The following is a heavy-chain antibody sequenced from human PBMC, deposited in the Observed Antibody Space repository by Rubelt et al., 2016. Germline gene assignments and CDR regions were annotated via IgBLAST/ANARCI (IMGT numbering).Heavy chain of an antibody. Sequence: QVQLVESGGGVVQSGGSLRLSCAGSGFIFSNYAMHWVRQAPGKGLEWVAVVSYDESDKNYADSVQGRFTISSENSKNTVNLQMNSLRGEDTAVYYWAKGRRMTMLTLMDVWGQGTTVTVSS. CDR1: GFIFSNYA. CDR3: AKGRRMTMLTLMDV. V-gene: IGHV3-30*18. J-gene: IGHJ6*02. D-gene: IGHD4/OR15-4a*01. CDR2: VSYDESDK.